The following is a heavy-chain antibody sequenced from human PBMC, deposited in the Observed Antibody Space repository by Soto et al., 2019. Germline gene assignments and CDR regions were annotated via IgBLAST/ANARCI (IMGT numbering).Heavy chain of an antibody. J-gene: IGHJ5*02. CDR1: GYTFTTYY. Sequence: ASVKVSCKTSGYTFTTYYMHWVRQAPGQGLEWMGIINPSGGSTSYAQKFQGRVTMTRDTSTSTVYMELSSLRSEDTAVYYCARVYPSDTRYGYVGNNWFDPWGQGTLVTVSS. V-gene: IGHV1-46*03. D-gene: IGHD5-18*01. CDR3: ARVYPSDTRYGYVGNNWFDP. CDR2: INPSGGST.